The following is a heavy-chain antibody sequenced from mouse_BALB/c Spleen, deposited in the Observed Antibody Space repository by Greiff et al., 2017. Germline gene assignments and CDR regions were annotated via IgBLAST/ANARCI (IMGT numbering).Heavy chain of an antibody. CDR2: ISSGSSTI. CDR3: AREGEVPDY. J-gene: IGHJ2*01. V-gene: IGHV5-17*02. Sequence: EVQLVESGGGLVQPGGSRKLSCAASGFTFSSFGMHWVRQAPEKGLEWVAYISSGSSTIYYADTVKGRFTISRDNPKNTLFLQMTSLRSEDTAMYYCAREGEVPDYWGQGTTLTVSS. CDR1: GFTFSSFG.